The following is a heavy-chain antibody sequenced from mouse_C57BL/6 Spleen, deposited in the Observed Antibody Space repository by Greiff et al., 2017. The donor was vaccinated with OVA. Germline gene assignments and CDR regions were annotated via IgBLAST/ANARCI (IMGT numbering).Heavy chain of an antibody. D-gene: IGHD2-1*01. CDR1: GFTFSSYA. V-gene: IGHV5-4*01. CDR3: ARDDDYGNYGAMDY. Sequence: VMLVESGGGLVKPGGSLTLSCAASGFTFSSYALSWVRQTPEKRLAWVATISDGGSYTYYPDNVKGRFTISRDNAKNNLYLQMSHLKSEDTAMYYCARDDDYGNYGAMDYWGQGTSVTVSS. CDR2: ISDGGSYT. J-gene: IGHJ4*01.